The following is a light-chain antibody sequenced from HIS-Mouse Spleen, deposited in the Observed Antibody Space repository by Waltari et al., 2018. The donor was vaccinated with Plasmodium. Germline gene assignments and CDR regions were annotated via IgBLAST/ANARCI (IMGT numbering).Light chain of an antibody. CDR3: QQRSNWPRT. Sequence: EIVLTQSPATLSLSPGERATLSCRASQSVSSYLAWYQQKPGQAPRPLIYDASNRATGIPDRFSGSGAGTDLTLTISSLEREDFAVYYCQQRSNWPRTFGQGTKVEIK. CDR2: DAS. V-gene: IGKV3-11*01. CDR1: QSVSSY. J-gene: IGKJ1*01.